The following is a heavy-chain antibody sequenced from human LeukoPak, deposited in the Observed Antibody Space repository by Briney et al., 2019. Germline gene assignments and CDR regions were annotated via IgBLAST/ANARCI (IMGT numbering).Heavy chain of an antibody. D-gene: IGHD6-19*01. J-gene: IGHJ3*02. V-gene: IGHV1-69*13. CDR2: IIPIFGTA. CDR1: GGTFSSYA. CDR3: ARTPRSGWYDSDAFDI. Sequence: SVKVSCKASGGTFSSYAISWVRQAPGQGLEWMGGIIPIFGTANYAQKFQGRVTVTAGESTSTAYMELSSLRSEDTAVYYCARTPRSGWYDSDAFDIWGQGTMVTVSS.